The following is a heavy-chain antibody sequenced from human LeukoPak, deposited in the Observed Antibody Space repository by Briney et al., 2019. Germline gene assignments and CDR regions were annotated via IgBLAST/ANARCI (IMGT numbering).Heavy chain of an antibody. J-gene: IGHJ5*02. D-gene: IGHD4-23*01. CDR2: IKSKTDGGTT. Sequence: PGGSLRLSCAASGFTLGTYAMHWVRQAPGKGLEWVGRIKSKTDGGTTDYAAPVKGRFTISRDDSKNTLYLQMNSLKTEDTAVYYCTTDHRIRDDYGGRFDPWGQGTLVTVSS. V-gene: IGHV3-15*01. CDR3: TTDHRIRDDYGGRFDP. CDR1: GFTLGTYA.